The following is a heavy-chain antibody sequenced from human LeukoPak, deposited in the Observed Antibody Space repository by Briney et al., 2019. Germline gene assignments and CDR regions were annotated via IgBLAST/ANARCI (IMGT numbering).Heavy chain of an antibody. CDR1: GGSISSYY. CDR3: ARGSYGSGKNYYYGMDA. CDR2: IYYSGST. V-gene: IGHV4-59*01. D-gene: IGHD3-10*01. Sequence: SETLSLTCTVSGGSISSYYWSWIRQPPGKGLEWIGYIYYSGSTNYNPSLKSRVSISVDTSKNQFSLKLSSVTAADTAVYYCARGSYGSGKNYYYGMDAWGKGTTVTVSS. J-gene: IGHJ6*04.